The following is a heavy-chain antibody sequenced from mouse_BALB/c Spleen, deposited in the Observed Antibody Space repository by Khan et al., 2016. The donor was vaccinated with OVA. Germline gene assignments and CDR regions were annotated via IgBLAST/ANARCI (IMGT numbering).Heavy chain of an antibody. CDR2: ISYSGST. J-gene: IGHJ4*01. CDR3: GSRPRRYYTLDY. V-gene: IGHV3-2*02. CDR1: GYSITSDYA. Sequence: EVQLQESGPGLVKPSQSLSLPCTVSGYSITSDYAWNWIRQFPGNKLEWMGYISYSGSTTYNPALKSRMSITRDTSKAPFSRQLESVTSEGPTTFSCGSRPRRYYTLDYWSQGTSVTVSS. D-gene: IGHD6-1*01.